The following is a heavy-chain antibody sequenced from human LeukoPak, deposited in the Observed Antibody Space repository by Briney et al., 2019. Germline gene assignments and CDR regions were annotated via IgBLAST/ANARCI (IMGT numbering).Heavy chain of an antibody. CDR3: ASGDNGNGRGFDY. CDR2: MNPNSGNT. Sequence: GASVKVSCKASGYTFTGYYMHWVRQAPGQGLEWMGWMNPNSGNTGYAQKFQGRVTMTRNTSISTAYMELSSLRSEDTAVYYCASGDNGNGRGFDYWGQGTLVTVSS. V-gene: IGHV1-8*02. CDR1: GYTFTGYY. D-gene: IGHD1-20*01. J-gene: IGHJ4*02.